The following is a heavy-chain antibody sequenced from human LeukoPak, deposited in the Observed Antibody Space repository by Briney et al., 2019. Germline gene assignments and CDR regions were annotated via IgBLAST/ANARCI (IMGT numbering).Heavy chain of an antibody. D-gene: IGHD3-22*01. J-gene: IGHJ3*02. CDR1: GFTFSSYS. V-gene: IGHV3-21*04. CDR2: ISSSSSYI. Sequence: GGSLRLSCAASGFTFSSYSMNWVRQAPGKGLEWVSSISSSSSYIYYADSVKGRFTISRDNSKNTLYLQMNSLRAEDTAVYYCVKWVTPSDYYDSSGSGAFDIWGQGTMVTVSS. CDR3: VKWVTPSDYYDSSGSGAFDI.